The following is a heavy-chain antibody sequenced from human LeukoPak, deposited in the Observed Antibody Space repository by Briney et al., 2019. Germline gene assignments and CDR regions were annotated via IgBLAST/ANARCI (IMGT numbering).Heavy chain of an antibody. Sequence: SETLSLTCTVSGASISSSYWTWIRQPPGKGLEWIGYIYYSGTTNYNPSLKSRVTISVDTSKNQFSLKLSSVTAADTAVYYCARVLGYCSAGSCNPSFDYWGQGPLATASS. CDR1: GASISSSY. V-gene: IGHV4-59*01. J-gene: IGHJ4*02. CDR3: ARVLGYCSAGSCNPSFDY. D-gene: IGHD2-15*01. CDR2: IYYSGTT.